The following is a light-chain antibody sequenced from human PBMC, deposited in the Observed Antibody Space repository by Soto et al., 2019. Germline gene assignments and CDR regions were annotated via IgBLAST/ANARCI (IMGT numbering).Light chain of an antibody. V-gene: IGKV3-20*01. Sequence: EIVLTQSPATLSLSPGERATLSCRASQSVSSYLAWYQQKPGQAPRLLIYGASSRATGIPDRFSGSGSETDFTLTISRLEPEDFAVYYCQQYGSSPQTFGQGTKVDIK. J-gene: IGKJ1*01. CDR1: QSVSSY. CDR3: QQYGSSPQT. CDR2: GAS.